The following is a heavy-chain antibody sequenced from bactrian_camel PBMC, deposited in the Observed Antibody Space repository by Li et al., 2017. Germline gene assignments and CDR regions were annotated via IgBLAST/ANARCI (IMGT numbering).Heavy chain of an antibody. J-gene: IGHJ4*01. D-gene: IGHD6*01. CDR2: IVTLGGTT. CDR3: AADRFCTDTYNS. CDR1: GSIDGTNC. V-gene: IGHV3S54*01. Sequence: HVQLVESGGGSVQAGGSLRLSCEVSGSIDGTNCIGWFRQYPGKEREGVAAIVTLGGTTYYDDSVTGRFTISQDNAKKTTYLQMDHLKTEDTAIYYCAADRFCTDTYNSWGQGTQVTVS.